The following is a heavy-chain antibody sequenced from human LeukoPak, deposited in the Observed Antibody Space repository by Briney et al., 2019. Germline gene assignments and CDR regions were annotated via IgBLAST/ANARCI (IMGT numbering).Heavy chain of an antibody. CDR3: ARDHYHKIHSVMVTAPDY. D-gene: IGHD2-21*02. Sequence: GRSLRLSCAASGFTFSSYAMHWVRQAPGKGLEWVAVISYDGSNKYYADSVKGRFTISRDNSKNTLYLQMNSLRAEDTAVYYCARDHYHKIHSVMVTAPDYWGQGTLVIVSS. CDR2: ISYDGSNK. CDR1: GFTFSSYA. J-gene: IGHJ4*02. V-gene: IGHV3-30*04.